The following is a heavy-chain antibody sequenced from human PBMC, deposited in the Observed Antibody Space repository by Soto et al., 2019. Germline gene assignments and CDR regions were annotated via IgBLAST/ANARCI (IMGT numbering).Heavy chain of an antibody. V-gene: IGHV3-23*01. D-gene: IGHD3-3*01. CDR3: ARTIFGVVIRPGLDY. J-gene: IGHJ4*02. CDR2: ISGSGGST. CDR1: GFTFSSYA. Sequence: SLRLSCAASGFTFSSYAMSWVRQAPGKGLEWVSAISGSGGSTYYADSVKGRFTISRDNSKNTLYLQMNSLRAEDTAVYYCARTIFGVVIRPGLDYWGQGTLVTVSS.